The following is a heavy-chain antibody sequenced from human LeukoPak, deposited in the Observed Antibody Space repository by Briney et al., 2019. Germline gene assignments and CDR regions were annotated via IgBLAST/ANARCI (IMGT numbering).Heavy chain of an antibody. CDR3: ATEEGYNAY. D-gene: IGHD5-24*01. CDR2: IHHSGST. J-gene: IGHJ4*02. CDR1: GGSFSAYY. Sequence: SETLSLTCAVYGGSFSAYYWSWIRQSPGKGLEWIGEIHHSGSTKYNPSLKSRVTISVDMSQSQSSLKLTSVTAADTAVYYCATEEGYNAYWGQGILVTVSS. V-gene: IGHV4-34*01.